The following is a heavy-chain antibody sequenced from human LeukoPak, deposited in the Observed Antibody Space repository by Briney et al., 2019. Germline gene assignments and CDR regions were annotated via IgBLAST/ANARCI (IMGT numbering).Heavy chain of an antibody. CDR3: ARDLSFSTDF. D-gene: IGHD2-2*01. Sequence: GGSLRLSCAASVFTFRNSWMHWVRQAPGKGLVWVSHVSPDGSYADSVEGRFTISRDNAKNTIFMQMNSMRAEDTAVYYCARDLSFSTDFWGRGTLVTVSS. J-gene: IGHJ4*02. CDR2: VSPDG. CDR1: VFTFRNSW. V-gene: IGHV3-74*01.